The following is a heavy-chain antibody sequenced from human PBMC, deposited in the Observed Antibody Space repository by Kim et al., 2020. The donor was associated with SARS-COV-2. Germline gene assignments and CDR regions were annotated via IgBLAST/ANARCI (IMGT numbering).Heavy chain of an antibody. CDR3: ARDYLHYDFWSGYYTLRGWFDP. V-gene: IGHV1-18*01. J-gene: IGHJ5*02. CDR2: ISAYNGNT. Sequence: ASVKVSCKASGYTFTSYGISWVRQAPGQGLEWMGWISAYNGNTNYAQKLQGRVTMTTDTSTSTAYMELRSLRSDDTAVYYCARDYLHYDFWSGYYTLRGWFDPWGQGTLVTVSS. CDR1: GYTFTSYG. D-gene: IGHD3-3*01.